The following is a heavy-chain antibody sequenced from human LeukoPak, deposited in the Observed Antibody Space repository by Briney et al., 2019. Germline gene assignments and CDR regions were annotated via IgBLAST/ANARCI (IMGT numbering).Heavy chain of an antibody. J-gene: IGHJ4*02. V-gene: IGHV4-4*07. D-gene: IGHD3-22*01. Sequence: PSETLSLTCTVSGGSISSYYWSWIRQPAGMGLEWLGRIYTSGSTNYNPSLKSRVTMSVDKSKNQFSLKLSSVTAADTAVYYCAREVRSSGYSFDYWGQGTLVTVSS. CDR2: IYTSGST. CDR3: AREVRSSGYSFDY. CDR1: GGSISSYY.